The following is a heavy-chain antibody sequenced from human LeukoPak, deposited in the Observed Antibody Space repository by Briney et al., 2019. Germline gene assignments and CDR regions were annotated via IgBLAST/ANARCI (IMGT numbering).Heavy chain of an antibody. CDR1: GFTFSSYS. D-gene: IGHD2-2*01. CDR2: ISSSSSTI. V-gene: IGHV3-48*02. Sequence: PPGGSLRLSCAASGFTFSSYSMNWVRQAPGKGLEWVSYISSSSSTIYYADTVKGRFTISRDNAKNSLYLQMNSLRDKDTAVYYCARDRDYCSSTSCYSDAFDIWGQGTMVTVSS. CDR3: ARDRDYCSSTSCYSDAFDI. J-gene: IGHJ3*02.